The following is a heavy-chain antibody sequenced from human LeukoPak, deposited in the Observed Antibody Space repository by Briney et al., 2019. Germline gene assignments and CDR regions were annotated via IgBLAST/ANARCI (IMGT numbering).Heavy chain of an antibody. V-gene: IGHV3-33*01. CDR2: IWYDGSNK. CDR1: GFTFSSYG. Sequence: GGSLRLSCAASGFTFSSYGMHWVRQAPGKGLEWVAVIWYDGSNKYYADSVKGRFTISRDNSKNTLYLQMNSPRAEDTAVYYCARDRELLHFDYWGQGTLVTVSS. CDR3: ARDRELLHFDY. J-gene: IGHJ4*02. D-gene: IGHD1-26*01.